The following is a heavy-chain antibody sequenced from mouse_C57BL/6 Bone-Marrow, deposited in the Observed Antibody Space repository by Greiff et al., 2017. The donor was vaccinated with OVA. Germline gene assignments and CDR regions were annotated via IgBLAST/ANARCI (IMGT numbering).Heavy chain of an antibody. CDR3: SRTSPITTVVAKGFAY. CDR1: GYSFTGYY. V-gene: IGHV1-42*01. J-gene: IGHJ3*01. D-gene: IGHD1-1*01. CDR2: INPSTGGT. Sequence: EVQLQQSGPELVKPGASVKISCKASGYSFTGYYMNWVKQSPEKSLEWIGEINPSTGGTTYNQKFKAKATLTVDKSSSTAYMQLKSRTSDDSSVYYCSRTSPITTVVAKGFAYWGQGTLVTVSA.